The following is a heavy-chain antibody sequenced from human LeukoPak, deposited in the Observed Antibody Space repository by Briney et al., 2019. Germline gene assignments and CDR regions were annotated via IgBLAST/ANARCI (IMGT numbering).Heavy chain of an antibody. V-gene: IGHV1-24*01. D-gene: IGHD3-10*01. CDR2: FDPEDGET. CDR1: GYTLTELS. Sequence: ASVKVSCKASGYTLTELSMHWVRQAPGKGLEWMGGFDPEDGETIYAQKFQGRVTMTEDTSTDTAYMELSSLRSEDTAVYYCATDPGMVRGVITPDHYYYYGMDVWGQGTTVTVSS. J-gene: IGHJ6*02. CDR3: ATDPGMVRGVITPDHYYYYGMDV.